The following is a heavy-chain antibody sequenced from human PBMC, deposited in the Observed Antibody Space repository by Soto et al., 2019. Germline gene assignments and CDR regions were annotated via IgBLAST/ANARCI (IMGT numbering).Heavy chain of an antibody. CDR3: ARGIGLLWFGELACYMDV. V-gene: IGHV3-64*01. CDR1: GFTFSSYA. Sequence: GGSLRLSCAASGFTFSSYAMHWVRQAPGKGLEYVSAISSNGGSTYYANFVKGRFTISRDNSKNTLYLQMGSLRAEDMAVYYCARGIGLLWFGELACYMDVWGKGTTVTVSS. CDR2: ISSNGGST. D-gene: IGHD3-10*01. J-gene: IGHJ6*03.